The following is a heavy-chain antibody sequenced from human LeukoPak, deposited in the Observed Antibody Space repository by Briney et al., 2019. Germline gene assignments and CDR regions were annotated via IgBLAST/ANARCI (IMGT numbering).Heavy chain of an antibody. J-gene: IGHJ4*02. CDR1: GGTFSSYA. CDR2: IIPIFGTA. CDR3: ARVAAADSYYFDY. Sequence: GASVKVSCKASGGTFSSYAISWVRQAPGQGLEWMGGIIPIFGTANYVQKFQGRVTITTDESTSTAYMELSSLRSEDTAVYYCARVAAADSYYFDYWGQGTLVTVSS. V-gene: IGHV1-69*05. D-gene: IGHD6-13*01.